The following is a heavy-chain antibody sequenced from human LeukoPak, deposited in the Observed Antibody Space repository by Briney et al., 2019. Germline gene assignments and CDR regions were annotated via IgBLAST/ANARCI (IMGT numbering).Heavy chain of an antibody. V-gene: IGHV4-39*01. D-gene: IGHD3-9*01. CDR1: GGSISSSSYY. CDR3: ARQVLYYDILTGTFDY. J-gene: IGHJ4*02. Sequence: PSETLSLTCTVSGGSISSSSYYWGWIRQPPGQGLEWIGSIYYSGSTYYDPSLNSRVTISVDTSKNQFSLKLSSVPAADTAVYYCARQVLYYDILTGTFDYWGQGTLVTVSS. CDR2: IYYSGST.